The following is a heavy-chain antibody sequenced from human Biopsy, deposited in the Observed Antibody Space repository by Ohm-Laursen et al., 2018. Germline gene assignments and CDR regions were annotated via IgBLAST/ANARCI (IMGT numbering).Heavy chain of an antibody. V-gene: IGHV3-33*01. D-gene: IGHD6-19*01. CDR2: IWYDGTNK. CDR1: GFSFSDYG. CDR3: ARGLSSGWYGYFDV. Sequence: SLRLSCEASGFSFSDYGMHWVRQAPGRGLEWVAVIWYDGTNKYYAESVEGRFTITRGNSKNTLYLQINTLTLEDTAFYYCARGLSSGWYGYFDVWGRGTLVTVSS. J-gene: IGHJ2*01.